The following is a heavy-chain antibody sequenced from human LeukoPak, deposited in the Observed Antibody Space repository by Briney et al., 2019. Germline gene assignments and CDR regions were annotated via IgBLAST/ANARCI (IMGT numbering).Heavy chain of an antibody. CDR1: GGTFISYA. J-gene: IGHJ3*02. V-gene: IGHV1-69*05. CDR3: AASYCSGGSCYVAFDI. CDR2: IILTFGTA. Sequence: GASVKVSCKASGGTFISYAISWVRQAPGQGLEWMGGIILTFGTANYAQKLQGRVTITTDESTSTAYMELSSLRSEDTAVYYCAASYCSGGSCYVAFDIWGQGTMVTVSS. D-gene: IGHD2-15*01.